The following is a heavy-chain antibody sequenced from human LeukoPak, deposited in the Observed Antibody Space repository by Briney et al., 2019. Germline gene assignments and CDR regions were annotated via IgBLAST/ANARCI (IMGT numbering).Heavy chain of an antibody. CDR3: ARDLPNYYYYMDV. J-gene: IGHJ6*03. Sequence: GGSLRLSCAASGFTFSSYWMSWVRQAPGKGLEWVANIRQDGSEKYYVDSVKGRFTISRDNAKNSLYLQMNSLRAEDTAVYYCARDLPNYYYYMDVWGKGTTVTVSS. V-gene: IGHV3-7*01. CDR1: GFTFSSYW. CDR2: IRQDGSEK.